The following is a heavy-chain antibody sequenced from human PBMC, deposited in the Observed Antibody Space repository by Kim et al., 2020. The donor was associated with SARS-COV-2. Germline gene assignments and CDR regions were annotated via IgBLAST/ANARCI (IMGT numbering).Heavy chain of an antibody. Sequence: DAQKFQGRVNMTRDTSINTAYMELSRLRSDDTAVYYCASGKSNDDLFGYWGQGTLVTVSS. CDR3: ASGKSNDDLFGY. D-gene: IGHD3-16*01. V-gene: IGHV1-2*02. J-gene: IGHJ4*02.